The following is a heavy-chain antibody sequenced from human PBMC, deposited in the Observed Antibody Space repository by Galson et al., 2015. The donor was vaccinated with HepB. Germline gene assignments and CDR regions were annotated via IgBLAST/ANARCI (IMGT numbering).Heavy chain of an antibody. CDR3: ARDVVGFGVVPAAPFDY. CDR1: GFTFSSYS. CDR2: ISSSSSYI. D-gene: IGHD2-2*01. V-gene: IGHV3-21*01. Sequence: SLRLSCAASGFTFSSYSMNWVRQAPGKGLEWVSSISSSSSYIYYADSVKGRFTISRDNAKNSLYLQMNSLRAEDTAVYYCARDVVGFGVVPAAPFDYWGQGTLVTVSS. J-gene: IGHJ4*02.